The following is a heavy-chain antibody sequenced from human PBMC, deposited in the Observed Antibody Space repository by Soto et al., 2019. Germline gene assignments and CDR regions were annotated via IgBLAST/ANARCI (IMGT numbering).Heavy chain of an antibody. J-gene: IGHJ6*02. Sequence: GGSLRLSCAASGFTFGNAWMSWVRQAPGKGLEWVGRIKSKTDGGTTDYAAPVKGRFTISRDDSKNTLYLQMNSLRAEDTAVYYCARDFDRTPNTAGTGLFDYYYGMDVWGQGTTVTVSS. CDR2: IKSKTDGGTT. D-gene: IGHD6-13*01. V-gene: IGHV3-15*01. CDR3: ARDFDRTPNTAGTGLFDYYYGMDV. CDR1: GFTFGNAW.